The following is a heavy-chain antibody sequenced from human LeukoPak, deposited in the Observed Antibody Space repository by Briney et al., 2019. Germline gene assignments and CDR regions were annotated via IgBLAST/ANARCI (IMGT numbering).Heavy chain of an antibody. V-gene: IGHV3-15*01. CDR2: IKSKTDGGTT. CDR3: TTVASWTAMVHKY. CDR1: GFTFSNAW. D-gene: IGHD5-18*01. J-gene: IGHJ4*02. Sequence: GGSLRLSCAASGFTFSNAWMSWVRQAPGKGLEWVGRIKSKTDGGTTDYAAPVKGRFTISRDDSKNTLYLQMNSLKTEDTAVYYCTTVASWTAMVHKYWGQGTLVTVSS.